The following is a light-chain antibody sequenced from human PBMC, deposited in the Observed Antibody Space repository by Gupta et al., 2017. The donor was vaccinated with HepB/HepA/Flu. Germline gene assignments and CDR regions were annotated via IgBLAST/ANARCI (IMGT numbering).Light chain of an antibody. CDR2: DAS. J-gene: IGKJ1*01. CDR1: QSVSSN. CDR3: QQDNTEPLT. V-gene: IGKV3-15*01. Sequence: DILMTQSPATLSVSAGDRATISCRASQSVSSNLAWYQQKPGKAPSLLISDASTREIGVPARFSGSRSGTEFTLTISSLQSEDFVVYYCQQDNTEPLTFGQGTKVEIK.